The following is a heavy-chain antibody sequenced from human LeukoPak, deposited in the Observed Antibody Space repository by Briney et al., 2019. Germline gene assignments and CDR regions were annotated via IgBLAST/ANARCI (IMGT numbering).Heavy chain of an antibody. CDR1: GFTFRSYG. D-gene: IGHD1-26*01. CDR3: ARDRVGGSYVFDI. V-gene: IGHV3-30*03. Sequence: GKSLRLSCAASGFTFRSYGMHWVRQAPGKGLEWVAVISYDGSNKYYVDSVKGRFTISRDNAKKSLYLQMNSLRAEDTAVYYCARDRVGGSYVFDIWGQGTMVTVSS. J-gene: IGHJ3*02. CDR2: ISYDGSNK.